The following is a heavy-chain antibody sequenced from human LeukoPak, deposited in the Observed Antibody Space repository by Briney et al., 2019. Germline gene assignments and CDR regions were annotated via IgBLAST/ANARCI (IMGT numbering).Heavy chain of an antibody. CDR1: GFTVSSNY. D-gene: IGHD6-19*01. CDR3: ARGPDSSGWYEDGMDV. Sequence: GGSLRLSCAASGFTVSSNYMSWVRQAPGKGLEWVSVIYSGGSTYYADYVKGRFTISRDNTKNTLYLQMNSLRAEDKAVYYCARGPDSSGWYEDGMDVWGQGTTVTVSS. V-gene: IGHV3-53*01. CDR2: IYSGGST. J-gene: IGHJ6*02.